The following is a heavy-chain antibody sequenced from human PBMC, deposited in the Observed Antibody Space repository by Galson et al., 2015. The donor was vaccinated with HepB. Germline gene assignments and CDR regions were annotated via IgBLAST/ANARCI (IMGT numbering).Heavy chain of an antibody. D-gene: IGHD3-22*01. CDR2: TYYRSKWYY. CDR1: GDSVSSNGAA. CDR3: ARNVYYDTSGYYYKPGWVDP. J-gene: IGHJ5*02. Sequence: CAISGDSVSSNGAAWNWIRQSPSRGLEWLGRTYYRSKWYYDYAVSVRSRITINPDISRNQFSLQLYSVTPEDTAVYYCARNVYYDTSGYYYKPGWVDPWGQGTLFTVSS. V-gene: IGHV6-1*01.